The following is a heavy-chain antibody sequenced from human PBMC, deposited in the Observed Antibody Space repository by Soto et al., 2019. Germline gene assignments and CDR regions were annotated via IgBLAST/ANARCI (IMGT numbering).Heavy chain of an antibody. D-gene: IGHD2-2*01. J-gene: IGHJ6*02. Sequence: QVQLVQSGAEVKKPGSSVKVSCTASGGTFSSYAISWVRQAPGQGLEWMGGIIPISDTTNYAQKFQGRVTITADESTSTDYMELSSLRSEDTAVYYCATSQGSSTSIELYYYYYYGMDVWGQGTTVTVSS. CDR3: ATSQGSSTSIELYYYYYYGMDV. V-gene: IGHV1-69*01. CDR2: IIPISDTT. CDR1: GGTFSSYA.